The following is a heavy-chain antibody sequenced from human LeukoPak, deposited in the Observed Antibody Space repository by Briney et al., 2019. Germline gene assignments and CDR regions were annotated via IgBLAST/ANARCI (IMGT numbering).Heavy chain of an antibody. J-gene: IGHJ6*02. D-gene: IGHD6-13*01. CDR2: IYYSGST. V-gene: IGHV4-39*01. Sequence: PSETLSLTCTVSGGSISSSSYYSGWIRQPPGRGLEWLGSIYYSGSTYYNPSLKSRVTISVDTSKNQFSLKLSSVTAADTAVYYCARHGRYSSPPYGMDVWGQGTTVTVSS. CDR3: ARHGRYSSPPYGMDV. CDR1: GGSISSSSYY.